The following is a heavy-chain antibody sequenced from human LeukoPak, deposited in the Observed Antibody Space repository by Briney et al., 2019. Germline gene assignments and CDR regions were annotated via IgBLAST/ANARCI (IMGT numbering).Heavy chain of an antibody. V-gene: IGHV4-30-4*01. Sequence: SETLSLTCTVSGGSISSGDYYWSWIRQPPGKGLEWIGYIYYSGSTYYNPSLKSRVTISVDTSKNQFSLKLSSVTAADTAVYYCARDPRYDILIGGDDAFDIWGQGTMVTVSS. CDR3: ARDPRYDILIGGDDAFDI. D-gene: IGHD3-9*01. J-gene: IGHJ3*02. CDR1: GGSISSGDYY. CDR2: IYYSGST.